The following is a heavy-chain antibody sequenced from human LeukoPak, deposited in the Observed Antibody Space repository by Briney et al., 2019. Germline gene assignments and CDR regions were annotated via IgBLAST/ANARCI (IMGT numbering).Heavy chain of an antibody. V-gene: IGHV3-23*01. CDR3: AKDHGYYYDGSGYYKFSYFDY. CDR1: GFTFSSYG. D-gene: IGHD3-22*01. Sequence: PGGSLRLSCAASGFTFSSYGMSWVRQAPGKGLEWVSAISGSGGSTYYADSVKGRFTISRDNSKNTLYLQMNSLRAEDTAVYYCAKDHGYYYDGSGYYKFSYFDYWGQGTLVTVSS. CDR2: ISGSGGST. J-gene: IGHJ4*02.